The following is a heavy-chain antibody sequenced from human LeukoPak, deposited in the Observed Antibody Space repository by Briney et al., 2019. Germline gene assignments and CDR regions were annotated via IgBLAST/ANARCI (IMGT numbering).Heavy chain of an antibody. J-gene: IGHJ4*02. CDR3: ARGVACSRTLDY. Sequence: SSETLSLTCTVSGGSISSGDYYWSWIRQPPGKGLEWIGYIYYSGSTYYNPSLKSRVTISVDTSKNQFSLKLSSVTAADTAVYYCARGVACSRTLDYWGQGTLVTVSS. CDR1: GGSISSGDYY. CDR2: IYYSGST. D-gene: IGHD2-2*01. V-gene: IGHV4-30-4*08.